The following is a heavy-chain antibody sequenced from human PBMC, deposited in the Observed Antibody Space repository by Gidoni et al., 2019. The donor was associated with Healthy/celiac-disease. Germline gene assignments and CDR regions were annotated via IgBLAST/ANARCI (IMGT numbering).Heavy chain of an antibody. V-gene: IGHV3-53*04. CDR1: GFTVSSTY. CDR3: ASYCSGGSCPHPHPVVGAFDI. J-gene: IGHJ3*02. Sequence: EVQLVESGGGLVQPGGSLRLSCAASGFTVSSTYMSWVRQAPGTGLEWVSVIYSGGSTYYADSVKGRFTISRHNSKNTLYLQRNSLRAEDTAVYYCASYCSGGSCPHPHPVVGAFDIWGQGTMVTVSS. CDR2: IYSGGST. D-gene: IGHD2-15*01.